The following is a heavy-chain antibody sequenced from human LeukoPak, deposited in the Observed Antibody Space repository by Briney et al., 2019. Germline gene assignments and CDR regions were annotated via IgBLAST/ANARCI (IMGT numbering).Heavy chain of an antibody. CDR2: IYYSGST. Sequence: SETLSLTCTVSGGSISSSYYWGWIRQPPGKGLEWIGSIYYSGSTYYNPSLKSRVTISVDTSKNQFSLKLSSVTAADTAVYYCARLGVRWKTDYWGQGTLVTVSS. CDR1: GGSISSSYY. V-gene: IGHV4-39*01. CDR3: ARLGVRWKTDY. D-gene: IGHD3-3*01. J-gene: IGHJ4*02.